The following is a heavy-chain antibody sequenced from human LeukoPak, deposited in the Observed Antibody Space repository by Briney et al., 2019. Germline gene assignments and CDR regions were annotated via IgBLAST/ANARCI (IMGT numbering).Heavy chain of an antibody. D-gene: IGHD2-2*01. Sequence: GGSLRLSCAASGFTFSDYYMSWIRQAPGKGLEWVSYISSSGSTIYYADSVKGRFTISRDSAKNSLYLQMNSLRAEDTAVYYCARGALDIVVVPAAHYYYYGMDVWGQGTTVTVSS. J-gene: IGHJ6*02. CDR3: ARGALDIVVVPAAHYYYYGMDV. CDR1: GFTFSDYY. CDR2: ISSSGSTI. V-gene: IGHV3-11*01.